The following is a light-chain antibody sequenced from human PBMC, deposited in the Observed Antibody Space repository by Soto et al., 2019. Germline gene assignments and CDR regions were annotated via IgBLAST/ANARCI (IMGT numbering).Light chain of an antibody. J-gene: IGLJ2*01. V-gene: IGLV2-14*01. CDR3: SSYAARSTVV. Sequence: QSALTQPASVSGSPGQSITISCTGTSSDVGAYDFVSWYQHYPGKAPKLVTFDVTNTPPGISDRFSGSKSANTASLTISGLQAEDEAFYYCSSYAARSTVVFGGGTKLTVL. CDR1: SSDVGAYDF. CDR2: DVT.